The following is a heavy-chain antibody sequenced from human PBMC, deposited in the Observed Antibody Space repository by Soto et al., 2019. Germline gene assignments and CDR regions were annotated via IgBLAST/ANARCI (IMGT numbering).Heavy chain of an antibody. D-gene: IGHD1-1*01. CDR1: GGSISSGGYS. CDR2: IHHTGST. CDR3: ARGLWNDVFQY. V-gene: IGHV4-30-2*01. J-gene: IGHJ4*02. Sequence: SSETLSLTCAVSGGSISSGGYSWTWIRQPPGKGLEWIGYIHHTGSTNYNPSLKTRVNISLDRPNNQFSLNLTSATAADSAVYYCARGLWNDVFQYWGQGTLVTVSS.